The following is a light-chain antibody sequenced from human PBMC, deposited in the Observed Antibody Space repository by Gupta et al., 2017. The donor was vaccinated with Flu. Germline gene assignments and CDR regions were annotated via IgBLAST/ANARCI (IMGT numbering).Light chain of an antibody. V-gene: IGLV1-40*01. CDR3: QSYDSSLSASV. J-gene: IGLJ1*01. CDR2: ANS. Sequence: QSVLTQPPSVSGAPGQRVTLSCTGSNSNIGAGFDVHWYQQLPGTAPKLLIYANSDRPSGVPDRFSGSKSGTSASLAITGLQTEDEADYYCQSYDSSLSASVFGTGTKVTVL. CDR1: NSNIGAGFD.